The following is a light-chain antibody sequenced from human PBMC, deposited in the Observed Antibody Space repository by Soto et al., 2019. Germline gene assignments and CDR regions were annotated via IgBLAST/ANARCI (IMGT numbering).Light chain of an antibody. CDR2: AAS. J-gene: IGKJ4*01. CDR1: QDINNF. Sequence: DLQMTQSPSSLSASVGDRVTITCRASQDINNFLAWFQQKPGKAPKSLIFAASSLQTGVPSRFRGNGSVTDFTLTISGLQAEDFATYYCQQYYTYPHTFGGGTRVEIK. V-gene: IGKV1-16*01. CDR3: QQYYTYPHT.